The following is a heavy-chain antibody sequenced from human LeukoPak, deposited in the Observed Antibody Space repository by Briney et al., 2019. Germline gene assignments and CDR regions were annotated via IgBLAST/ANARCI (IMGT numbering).Heavy chain of an antibody. CDR3: ARRITMVRGVNIPSYNWFDP. Sequence: GESLKISCKGSGYSFTSYWIGWVRQMPGKGLEWMGIIYPGDSDTRYSPSFQGQVTISADKSISTAYLQWSSLKASDTAMYYCARRITMVRGVNIPSYNWFDPWGQGTLVTVSS. CDR1: GYSFTSYW. CDR2: IYPGDSDT. D-gene: IGHD3-10*01. J-gene: IGHJ5*02. V-gene: IGHV5-51*01.